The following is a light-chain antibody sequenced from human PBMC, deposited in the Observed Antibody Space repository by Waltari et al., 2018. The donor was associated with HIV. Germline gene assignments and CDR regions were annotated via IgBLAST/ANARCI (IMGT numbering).Light chain of an antibody. CDR1: QGISNY. V-gene: IGKV1-33*01. CDR2: DAS. CDR3: QKYNDPSLT. J-gene: IGKJ4*01. Sequence: DIQMTQPPSSLSASVGDRVPITCQASQGISNYLTWYQQKPGKAPKLLIYDASLLYPGVPARFSGSGSGTFFTLTISNLQPEDIATYYCQKYNDPSLTFGGGTKVQI.